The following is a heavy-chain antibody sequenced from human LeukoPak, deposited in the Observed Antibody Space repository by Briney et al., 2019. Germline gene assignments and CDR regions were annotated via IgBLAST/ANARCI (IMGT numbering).Heavy chain of an antibody. Sequence: GGTLRLSCAASGFTVSSNYMSWVRQAPGKGLEWVSVIYSGGSTYYADSVKGRFTISRDNSKNTLYLQMNSLRAEDTAVYYCARGGYYEAFGFDYWGQGTLVTVSS. CDR3: ARGGYYEAFGFDY. CDR1: GFTVSSNY. V-gene: IGHV3-53*01. D-gene: IGHD3-22*01. CDR2: IYSGGST. J-gene: IGHJ4*02.